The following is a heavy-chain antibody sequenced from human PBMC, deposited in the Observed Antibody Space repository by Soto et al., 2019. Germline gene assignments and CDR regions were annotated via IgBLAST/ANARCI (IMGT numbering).Heavy chain of an antibody. CDR1: GFTFSSYE. Sequence: EVQLVESGGGLVQPGGSLRLSCAASGFTFSSYEMNWVRQAPGKGLEWVSYISSSGSNIYYADSVKGRFTISRDNAKNSQYLQMNSLRAEDTAVYYCARVGVPRKPFDYWGQGTLVTVSS. CDR2: ISSSGSNI. CDR3: ARVGVPRKPFDY. J-gene: IGHJ4*02. V-gene: IGHV3-48*03. D-gene: IGHD1-26*01.